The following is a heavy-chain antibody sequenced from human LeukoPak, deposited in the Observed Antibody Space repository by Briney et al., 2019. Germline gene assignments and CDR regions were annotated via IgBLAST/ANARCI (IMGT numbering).Heavy chain of an antibody. J-gene: IGHJ6*02. D-gene: IGHD6-6*01. CDR3: ARLGIAARRDRYGMDV. V-gene: IGHV5-51*01. CDR1: GYSFSSYW. Sequence: GESLKISCKESGYSFSSYWIGWVRQMPGKGLEWMGNIYPSDSETRYSPSFQGQVTISVDKSISTAYLQWSSLKASDTAMYYCARLGIAARRDRYGMDVWGQGTTVTVSS. CDR2: IYPSDSET.